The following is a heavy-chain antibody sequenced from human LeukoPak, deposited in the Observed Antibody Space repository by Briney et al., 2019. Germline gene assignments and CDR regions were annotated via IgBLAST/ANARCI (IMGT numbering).Heavy chain of an antibody. V-gene: IGHV3-23*01. D-gene: IGHD2-21*02. CDR1: GFTFSSYA. Sequence: GGSLRLSCAASGFTFSSYAMSWVRQAPGQGLEWVSAISGSGGSTYYADSVKGRFTISRDKSKNTLYLQMNSLRAEDTAVYYCARTYCGGDCPFFHDAFDIWGQGTMVTVSS. CDR3: ARTYCGGDCPFFHDAFDI. CDR2: ISGSGGST. J-gene: IGHJ3*02.